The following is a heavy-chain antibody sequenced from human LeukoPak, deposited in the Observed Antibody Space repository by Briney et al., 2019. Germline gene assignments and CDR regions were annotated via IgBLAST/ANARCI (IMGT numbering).Heavy chain of an antibody. CDR2: INHRGST. D-gene: IGHD3-10*01. CDR1: AGSFSSDF. V-gene: IGHV4-34*01. Sequence: SETLSLTCALDAGSFSSDFWSCVRQSPGGGREWIGEINHRGSTNYNPSLTSRVTISVDTSKNQFSLKLSSVTAADTAVYYCARVVTMVRGTYYYYYMDVWGKGTTVTISS. J-gene: IGHJ6*03. CDR3: ARVVTMVRGTYYYYYMDV.